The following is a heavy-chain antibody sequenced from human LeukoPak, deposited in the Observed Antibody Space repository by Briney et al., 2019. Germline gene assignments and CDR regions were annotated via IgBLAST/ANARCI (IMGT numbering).Heavy chain of an antibody. Sequence: GGSLRLSCVVSGITFSNYAMSWVRRAPGKGLEWVSGITASGGNTYYADPVKGRFTISRDNSNNILYLQMTSLRAEDTAVYYCAKLPTYDFWSGYYNDWGQGTLVTVSS. CDR2: ITASGGNT. J-gene: IGHJ4*02. D-gene: IGHD3-3*01. V-gene: IGHV3-23*01. CDR1: GITFSNYA. CDR3: AKLPTYDFWSGYYND.